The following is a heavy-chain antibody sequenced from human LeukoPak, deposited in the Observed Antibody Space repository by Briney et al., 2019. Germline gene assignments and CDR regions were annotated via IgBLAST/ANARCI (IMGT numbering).Heavy chain of an antibody. J-gene: IGHJ1*01. CDR1: GFTFSTYG. D-gene: IGHD2-2*01. CDR2: IPDDGSNK. V-gene: IGHV3-30*03. CDR3: AREGCSSTSCYRAFQH. Sequence: PGGSLRLSCAASGFTFSTYGMHWVRQTPDKGLEWVAVIPDDGSNKLYADSLKGRFTISRDNSKNTLYLQMNSLRAEDTAVYYCAREGCSSTSCYRAFQHWGQGTLVTVSS.